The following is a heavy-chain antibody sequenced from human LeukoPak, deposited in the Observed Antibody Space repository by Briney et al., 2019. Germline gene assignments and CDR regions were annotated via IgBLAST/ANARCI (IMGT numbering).Heavy chain of an antibody. Sequence: GGSLRLSWAASGFTFSNAWMNWVRQAPGKGLEWVGRIKSKIDGGTTDYAAPVKGRFTISRDDSKNTLYLQMNSLKTEDTAVYYCTTEHYYDSSGYGNNAEYFQHWGQGTLVTVSS. J-gene: IGHJ1*01. CDR2: IKSKIDGGTT. D-gene: IGHD3-22*01. CDR3: TTEHYYDSSGYGNNAEYFQH. CDR1: GFTFSNAW. V-gene: IGHV3-15*07.